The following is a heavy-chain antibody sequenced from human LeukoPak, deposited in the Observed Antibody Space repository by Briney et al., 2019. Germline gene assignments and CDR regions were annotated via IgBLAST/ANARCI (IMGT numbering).Heavy chain of an antibody. Sequence: GGSLRLSCAASGFTFDDYSMSWVRQAPGKGLEWVSGINWNGGSTGYADSVKGRFTISRDNAKNSLYLQMNSLRAEDTALYYCAGDRNRRYYDYVWGSYRSSNFDYWGQGTLVTVSS. CDR2: INWNGGST. CDR3: AGDRNRRYYDYVWGSYRSSNFDY. D-gene: IGHD3-16*02. J-gene: IGHJ4*02. V-gene: IGHV3-20*04. CDR1: GFTFDDYS.